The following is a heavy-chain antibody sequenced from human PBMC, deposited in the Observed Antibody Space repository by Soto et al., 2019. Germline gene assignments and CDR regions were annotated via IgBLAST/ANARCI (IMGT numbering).Heavy chain of an antibody. CDR3: ARRSNSYLIPAARYYYYYYGMDV. D-gene: IGHD2-2*01. Sequence: GASVKVSCKASGYTFTSYAMNWVRQAPGQGLEWMGWINTNTGNPTYAQGFTGRFFFSLDTSVSTAYLQICSLKAEDTAVYYCARRSNSYLIPAARYYYYYYGMDVWGQGTTVTVSS. CDR2: INTNTGNP. J-gene: IGHJ6*02. V-gene: IGHV7-4-1*01. CDR1: GYTFTSYA.